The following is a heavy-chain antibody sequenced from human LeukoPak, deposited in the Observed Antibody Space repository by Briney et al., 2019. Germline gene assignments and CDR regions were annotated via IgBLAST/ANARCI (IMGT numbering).Heavy chain of an antibody. CDR2: ISGSGGST. J-gene: IGHJ5*02. CDR3: AKGEDYGSGSFLDNWFDP. CDR1: GFTFSSYA. V-gene: IGHV3-23*01. Sequence: PGGSLRLSCAASGFTFSSYAMSWVCQAPGKGLEWVSAISGSGGSTYYADSVKGRFTISRDNSKNTLYLQMNSLRAEDTAVYYCAKGEDYGSGSFLDNWFDPWGQGTLVTVSS. D-gene: IGHD3-10*01.